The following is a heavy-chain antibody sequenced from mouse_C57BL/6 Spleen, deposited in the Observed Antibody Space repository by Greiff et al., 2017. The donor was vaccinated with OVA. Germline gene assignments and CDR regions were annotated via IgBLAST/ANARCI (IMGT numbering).Heavy chain of an antibody. D-gene: IGHD4-1*01. J-gene: IGHJ2*01. CDR2: IRLKSDNYAT. Sequence: EVQLVESGGGLVQPGGSMKLSCVASGFTFSNYWMNWVRQSPEKGLEWVAQIRLKSDNYATHYAESVKGRFTISRDDSKSSVYLQMNNLRAEDTGIYYCINWDYYFDYWGQGTTLTVSS. V-gene: IGHV6-3*01. CDR1: GFTFSNYW. CDR3: INWDYYFDY.